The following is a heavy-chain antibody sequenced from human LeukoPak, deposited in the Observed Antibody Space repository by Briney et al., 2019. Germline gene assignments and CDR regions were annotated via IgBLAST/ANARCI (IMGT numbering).Heavy chain of an antibody. CDR1: GFTFSSYS. D-gene: IGHD3-10*01. J-gene: IGHJ6*02. CDR2: ISSSSSTI. V-gene: IGHV3-48*04. CDR3: ARSGSYYSPYYGTDV. Sequence: GGSLRLSCAASGFTFSSYSMNWVRQAPGKGLEWVSYISSSSSTIYYADSVKGRFTISRDNAENSLYLQMNSLRAEDTAVYYCARSGSYYSPYYGTDVWGQGTTVTVSS.